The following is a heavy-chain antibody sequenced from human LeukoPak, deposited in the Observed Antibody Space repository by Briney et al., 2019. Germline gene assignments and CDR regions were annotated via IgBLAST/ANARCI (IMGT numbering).Heavy chain of an antibody. CDR3: ARRRAEGGSNGHYNWFDP. CDR2: IYFSGTT. Sequence: SETLSLTCTVSGDSINAYYWGWIRQPPGKGLEWIGYIYFSGTTKYNPSLERRVTISVDTSKNQFSLKLSSVTAADTAVYYCARRRAEGGSNGHYNWFDPWGQGILVTVSS. V-gene: IGHV4-59*08. CDR1: GDSINAYY. J-gene: IGHJ5*02. D-gene: IGHD6-13*01.